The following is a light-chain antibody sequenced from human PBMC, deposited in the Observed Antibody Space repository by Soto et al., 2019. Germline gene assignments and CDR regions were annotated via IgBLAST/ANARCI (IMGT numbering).Light chain of an antibody. CDR3: QQSYNTRT. CDR1: QSISSN. Sequence: DIQMTQSPSSLSASVGDRVTITCRASQSISSNLNWYQQKPGKAPKLLLHAASNLQSGVPSRFSGSGSGTDFALTISSLQPEDFATYYCQQSYNTRTFGQGTRVEIK. V-gene: IGKV1-39*01. CDR2: AAS. J-gene: IGKJ1*01.